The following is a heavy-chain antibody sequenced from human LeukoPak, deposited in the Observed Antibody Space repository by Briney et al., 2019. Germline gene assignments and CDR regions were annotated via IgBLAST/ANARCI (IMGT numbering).Heavy chain of an antibody. CDR2: IYYSGST. CDR3: VAYCSGGSCSY. V-gene: IGHV4-30-4*08. D-gene: IGHD2-15*01. J-gene: IGHJ4*02. Sequence: MSSETLSLTCTVSGGSISSGDYYWSWIRQPPGKGLEWIGYIYYSGSTYYNPSHKSRVTISVDTSKNQFSLKLSSVTAADTAVYYCVAYCSGGSCSYWGLGTLVTVSS. CDR1: GGSISSGDYY.